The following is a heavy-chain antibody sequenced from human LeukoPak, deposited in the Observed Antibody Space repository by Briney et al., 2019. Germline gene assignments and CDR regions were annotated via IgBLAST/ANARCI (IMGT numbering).Heavy chain of an antibody. CDR3: AKDHGYDYGDYFDY. CDR2: IAHDGSNK. V-gene: IGHV3-30*04. D-gene: IGHD5-12*01. J-gene: IGHJ4*02. CDR1: GFIFSSHA. Sequence: GGSLRLSCAASGFIFSSHAMQWVRQAPGKGLEWVAAIAHDGSNKYHADSVKGRFTISRDNSKTTLYMQMNSLRSDDTAVHYCAKDHGYDYGDYFDYWGQGILVTVSS.